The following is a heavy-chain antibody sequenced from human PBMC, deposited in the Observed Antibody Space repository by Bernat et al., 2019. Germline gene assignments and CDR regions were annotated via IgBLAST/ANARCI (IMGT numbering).Heavy chain of an antibody. Sequence: QVQLVESGGGVVQPGRSLRLSCAASGFTFSTYGMHWVRQAPGKGLEWVAVIWYDGSNKYYAASVKGRFTNSKDNSKNTLSLEMNSLGAEDTAVYYCARDRAVTHLDYWGQGTLVTVSS. CDR1: GFTFSTYG. CDR3: ARDRAVTHLDY. J-gene: IGHJ4*02. CDR2: IWYDGSNK. V-gene: IGHV3-33*01. D-gene: IGHD4-23*01.